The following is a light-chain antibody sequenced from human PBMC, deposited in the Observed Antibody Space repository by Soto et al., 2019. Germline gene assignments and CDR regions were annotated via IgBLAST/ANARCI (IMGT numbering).Light chain of an antibody. CDR3: QQYGSSPWT. V-gene: IGKV3-20*01. CDR2: GAS. CDR1: QSVSSNY. J-gene: IGKJ1*01. Sequence: EIVLTQSPGTLSLSPGERATLSCRASQSVSSNYLAWYQQKPGQAPRPLIYGASSRATGIPDRFSGSGAGTDFPLTISRLEPEDFALYYCQQYGSSPWTFGQGTKVEIK.